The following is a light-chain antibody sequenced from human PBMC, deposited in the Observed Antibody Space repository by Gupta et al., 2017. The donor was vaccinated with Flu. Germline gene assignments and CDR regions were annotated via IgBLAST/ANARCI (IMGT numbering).Light chain of an antibody. CDR3: QQYYSFPFT. CDR1: QPIGSW. V-gene: IGKV1-5*03. CDR2: KAS. J-gene: IGKJ3*01. Sequence: DIQMTQSPSTLSASVGDRVIISCRASQPIGSWLAWYQQKPGKAPKLLINKASTLQTGVPSRFTASGAGTEFTLTIGSLQPDDFATFYCQQYYSFPFTFGPGTTVDFK.